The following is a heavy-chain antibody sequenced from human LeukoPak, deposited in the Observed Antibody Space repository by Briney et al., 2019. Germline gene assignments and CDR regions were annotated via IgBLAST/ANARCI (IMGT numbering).Heavy chain of an antibody. CDR1: GGSFSGYY. V-gene: IGHV4-34*01. Sequence: SETLSLTCAVCGGSFSGYYWSWIRQPPGKGLEWIGEINHSGSTNYNPSLKSRVTISVDTSKNQFSLKLGSVTAADTAVYYCARGLWWCSTRRGCWFDPWGQGTLVTVSS. CDR2: INHSGST. J-gene: IGHJ5*02. D-gene: IGHD2-8*02. CDR3: ARGLWWCSTRRGCWFDP.